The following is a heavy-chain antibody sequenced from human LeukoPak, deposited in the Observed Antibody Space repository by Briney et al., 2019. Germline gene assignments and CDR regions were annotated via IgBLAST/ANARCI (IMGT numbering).Heavy chain of an antibody. V-gene: IGHV3-23*01. CDR3: AKHGCTGTRCYINY. CDR1: GFTFSSYA. D-gene: IGHD2-2*02. J-gene: IGHJ4*02. Sequence: TGGSLRLSCAASGFTFSSYAMSWVRQAPGKGLEWVSAISGSGGSTYYADSVKGRFTISRDNSKNTLYLQMNSLRAEDTAVYYCAKHGCTGTRCYINYWGQGTLVTVSS. CDR2: ISGSGGST.